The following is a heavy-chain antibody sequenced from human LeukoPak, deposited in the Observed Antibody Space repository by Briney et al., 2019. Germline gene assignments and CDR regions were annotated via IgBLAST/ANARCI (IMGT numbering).Heavy chain of an antibody. CDR3: ARAFSDDSSGWTAFDI. CDR1: GFIVSSTY. J-gene: IGHJ3*02. Sequence: GGSLRLSCAASGFIVSSTYMSWVRQTPGKGLEWVSVICSGGSTYYADSVKGRFTISRDNSKNTLYLQMNSLRAEDTAMYYCARAFSDDSSGWTAFDIWGQGTMVTVSS. CDR2: ICSGGST. D-gene: IGHD3-22*01. V-gene: IGHV3-53*01.